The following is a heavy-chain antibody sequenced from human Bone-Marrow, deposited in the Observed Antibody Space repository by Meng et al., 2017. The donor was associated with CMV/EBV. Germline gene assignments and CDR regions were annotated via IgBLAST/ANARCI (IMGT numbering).Heavy chain of an antibody. J-gene: IGHJ5*02. V-gene: IGHV1-69*05. D-gene: IGHD3-3*01. CDR3: ARVFTVFGEAKDAPYKWFDPWGQGSRANHASYNWLDP. CDR2: IIPIFDIA. CDR1: GGTFSSYA. Sequence: SVKVSCKASGGTFSSYAISWVPQAPGQGLEWMGGIIPIFDIANYARKFQGRVTITTDESTNTAYMELSSLKSDDTAVYYCARVFTVFGEAKDAPYKWFDPWGQGSRANHASYNWLDPWGQGSLVTVSS.